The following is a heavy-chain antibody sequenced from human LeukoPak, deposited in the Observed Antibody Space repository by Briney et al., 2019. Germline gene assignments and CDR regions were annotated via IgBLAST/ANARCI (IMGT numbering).Heavy chain of an antibody. V-gene: IGHV4-4*07. J-gene: IGHJ6*03. CDR2: IYTSGST. CDR1: GGSISSYY. CDR3: ARELGFLEWLLQDYYYMDV. Sequence: SETLSLTCTVSGGSISSYYWSWIRQPAGQGLEWIGRIYTSGSTNYNPSLKSRVTMSVGTSKNQFSLKLSSVTAADTAVYYCARELGFLEWLLQDYYYMDVWGKGTTVTVSS. D-gene: IGHD3-3*01.